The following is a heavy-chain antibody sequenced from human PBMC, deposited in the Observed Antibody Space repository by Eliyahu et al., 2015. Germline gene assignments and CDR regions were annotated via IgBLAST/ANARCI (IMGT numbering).Heavy chain of an antibody. CDR2: IYWDDDK. CDR3: AHMSDSYDSSGYYPSGIRRGAFDI. V-gene: IGHV2-5*02. CDR1: GFSLSTSXXG. Sequence: QITLKESGPTLVKPTQTLTLTCTFSGFSLSTSXXGVGWIRQPPGKALEWLALIYWDDDKRYSPSLKSRLTITKDTSKNXVVLTMTNMDPVDTATYYCAHMSDSYDSSGYYPSGIRRGAFDIWGQGTMVTVSS. D-gene: IGHD3-22*01. J-gene: IGHJ3*02.